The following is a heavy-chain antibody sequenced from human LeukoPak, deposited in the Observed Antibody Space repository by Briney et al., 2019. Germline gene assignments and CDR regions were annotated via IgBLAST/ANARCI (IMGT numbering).Heavy chain of an antibody. Sequence: PGGSLRLSCAASGFTVSSNYMSWVRQAPGKGLEWVSVIYSGGSTYYADSVKGRFTISRDNSKNTLYLQMNSLRAEDTAVCYCARALVVITLDAFDIWGQGTMVTVSS. D-gene: IGHD3-22*01. J-gene: IGHJ3*02. V-gene: IGHV3-53*01. CDR2: IYSGGST. CDR3: ARALVVITLDAFDI. CDR1: GFTVSSNY.